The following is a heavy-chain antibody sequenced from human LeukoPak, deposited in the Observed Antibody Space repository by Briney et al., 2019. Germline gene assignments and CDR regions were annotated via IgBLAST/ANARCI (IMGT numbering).Heavy chain of an antibody. Sequence: SETLSLTCTVSGGSISSGGYYWSWIRQHPGKGLEWIGYIYYSGSTYYNPSLKSRVTISVDTSKNQFSLKLSSVTAADTAMYYCARGAYTSSRFDPWGQGTLVTVSS. J-gene: IGHJ5*02. V-gene: IGHV4-31*03. D-gene: IGHD6-6*01. CDR2: IYYSGST. CDR1: GGSISSGGYY. CDR3: ARGAYTSSRFDP.